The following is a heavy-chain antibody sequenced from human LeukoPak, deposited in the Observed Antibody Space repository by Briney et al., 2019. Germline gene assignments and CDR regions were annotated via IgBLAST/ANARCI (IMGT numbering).Heavy chain of an antibody. Sequence: ASVKVSCKASGYIFTSYGISWVRQAPGQGLEWMGWISAYNGNTNYAQKLQGRVTMTTDTSTSTAYMELRSLRSDDTAVYYCARSHSSSWYGRWFDPWGQGTLVTVSS. CDR3: ARSHSSSWYGRWFDP. V-gene: IGHV1-18*01. J-gene: IGHJ5*02. CDR1: GYIFTSYG. CDR2: ISAYNGNT. D-gene: IGHD6-13*01.